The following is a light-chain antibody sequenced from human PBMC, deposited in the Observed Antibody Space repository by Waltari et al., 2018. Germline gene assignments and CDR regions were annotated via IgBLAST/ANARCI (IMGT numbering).Light chain of an antibody. J-gene: IGKJ1*01. V-gene: IGKV4-1*01. CDR1: QSVLYSSNNKSY. CDR3: QQYYAAPWT. Sequence: DIVMTQSPDSLAVSLGERATINCKSSQSVLYSSNNKSYLSWFQQKPGQPPQLLFYWASTRESGVPDRFSGSGSGTDFTLTISSLQAEDVAVYYCQQYYAAPWTFGQGTMVEIK. CDR2: WAS.